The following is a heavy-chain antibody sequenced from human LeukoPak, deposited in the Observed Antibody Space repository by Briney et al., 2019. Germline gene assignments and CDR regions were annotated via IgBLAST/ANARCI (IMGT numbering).Heavy chain of an antibody. Sequence: GGSLRLSCAASGFTVSSNYMSWVRQAPGKGLEWVSVIYSGGSTYYADSVKGRFTISRDNSKNTLYLQMNSLRAEDTAVYYCARSRAAAGPGAFDYWGQGTLVTVSS. CDR3: ARSRAAAGPGAFDY. CDR1: GFTVSSNY. J-gene: IGHJ4*02. D-gene: IGHD6-13*01. V-gene: IGHV3-66*01. CDR2: IYSGGST.